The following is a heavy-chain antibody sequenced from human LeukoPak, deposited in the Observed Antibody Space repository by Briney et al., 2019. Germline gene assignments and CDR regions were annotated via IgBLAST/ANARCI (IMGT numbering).Heavy chain of an antibody. D-gene: IGHD2-21*02. J-gene: IGHJ4*02. CDR2: ISGSGGST. CDR1: GFTFSSYG. CDR3: AKDQHVVVTAIFDY. V-gene: IGHV3-23*01. Sequence: GGSLRLSCAASGFTFSSYGMSWVRQAPGKGLEWVSAISGSGGSTYYADSVKGRFTISRDNSKNTLYLQMNSLRAEDTAVYYFAKDQHVVVTAIFDYWGQGTLVTVSS.